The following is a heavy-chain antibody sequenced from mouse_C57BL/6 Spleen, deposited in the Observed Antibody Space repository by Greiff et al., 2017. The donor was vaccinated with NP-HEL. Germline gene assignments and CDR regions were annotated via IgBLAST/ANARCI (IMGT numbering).Heavy chain of an antibody. CDR1: GYTFTSYW. CDR2: IDPSDSYT. V-gene: IGHV1-50*01. J-gene: IGHJ4*01. CDR3: ARNAYYAMDY. Sequence: QVQLQQPGAELVKPGASVKLSCKASGYTFTSYWMQWVKQRPGQGLEWIGEIDPSDSYTNYNQKFKGKATLTVDTSSSTAYMQLSSLTSEDSAVYYCARNAYYAMDYWGQGTSVTVSS.